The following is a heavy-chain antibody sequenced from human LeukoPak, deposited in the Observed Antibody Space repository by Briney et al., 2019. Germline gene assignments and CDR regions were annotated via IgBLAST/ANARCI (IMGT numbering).Heavy chain of an antibody. CDR3: ARLRRNSDRSGYYYYYDY. J-gene: IGHJ4*02. Sequence: PGGSLRLSCAASGYTFSSYSINWVRQAPGKGPEWVSSISVGSNYTYYADSVRGRFSISRDDARNSLYLQMYSLRGDDTAVYYCARLRRNSDRSGYYYYYDYWGQGTPVTVSS. V-gene: IGHV3-21*01. CDR1: GYTFSSYS. D-gene: IGHD3-22*01. CDR2: ISVGSNYT.